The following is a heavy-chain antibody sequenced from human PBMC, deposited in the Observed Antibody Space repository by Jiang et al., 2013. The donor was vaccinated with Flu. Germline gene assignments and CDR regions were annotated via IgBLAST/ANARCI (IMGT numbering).Heavy chain of an antibody. J-gene: IGHJ4*02. CDR1: VLTHHYVQWV. Sequence: QTLTCMQFLWVLTHHYVQWVWAGSVSPPGKALEWLALIYWDDSKYYSPSLKNRVTVTKDSSKNQVVLTMTNMDPTDTATYFCAHDSPLVSVSLFDYWGRGVLVTVSS. V-gene: IGHV2-5*02. D-gene: IGHD2-8*01. CDR3: AHDSPLVSVSLFDY. CDR2: IYWDDSK.